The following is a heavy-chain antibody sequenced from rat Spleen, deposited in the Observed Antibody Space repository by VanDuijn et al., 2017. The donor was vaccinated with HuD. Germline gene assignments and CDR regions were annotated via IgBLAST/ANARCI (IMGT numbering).Heavy chain of an antibody. J-gene: IGHJ2*01. CDR2: ISTGGGNT. CDR1: GFTFSSFP. Sequence: EVQLVESGGGLVQPGRSLKLSCAASGFTFSSFPMAWVRQAPKKGLEWVASISTGGGNTYYRDSVKGRFTISRDNAKNTLYLQMNSLRSEDTATYYCTRFYYDVSYYPDWWGQGVMVTVSS. D-gene: IGHD1-12*02. V-gene: IGHV5-46*01. CDR3: TRFYYDVSYYPDW.